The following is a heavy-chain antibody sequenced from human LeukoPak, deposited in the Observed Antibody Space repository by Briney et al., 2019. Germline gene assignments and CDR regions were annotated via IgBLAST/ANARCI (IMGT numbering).Heavy chain of an antibody. V-gene: IGHV1-2*02. D-gene: IGHD4/OR15-4a*01. CDR1: GFTFTSYA. J-gene: IGHJ1*01. CDR3: AGVLATVAEYFQH. CDR2: INPNSGGT. Sequence: ASVKVSCRASGFTFTSYAIHWVRQAPGQGLEWMGWINPNSGGTNYAQKFQGRVTMTRDTSISTAYMELSRLRSDDSAVYYCAGVLATVAEYFQHWGQGTLVTVSS.